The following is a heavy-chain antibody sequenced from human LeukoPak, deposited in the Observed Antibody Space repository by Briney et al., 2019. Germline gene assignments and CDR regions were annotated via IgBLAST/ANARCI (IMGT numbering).Heavy chain of an antibody. D-gene: IGHD2-2*01. V-gene: IGHV4-39*01. Sequence: SKTLSLTCTVSGGSISSSSYYWGWIRQPPGKGLEWIGSIYYSGSTYYNPSLKSRVTISVDTSKNQFSLKLSSVTAADTAVYYCATYGAYCSSTSCYSTFDYWGQGTLVTVSS. CDR2: IYYSGST. CDR3: ATYGAYCSSTSCYSTFDY. J-gene: IGHJ4*02. CDR1: GGSISSSSYY.